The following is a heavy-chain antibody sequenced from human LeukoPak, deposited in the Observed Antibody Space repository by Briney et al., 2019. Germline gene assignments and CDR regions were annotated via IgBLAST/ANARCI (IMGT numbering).Heavy chain of an antibody. CDR1: GYSFTSYW. D-gene: IGHD6-6*01. CDR2: IYPGDSDI. CDR3: VIYSSSGNYFDY. Sequence: EESLKISCKGSGYSFTSYWIGWMRQMPGKGLEWMGIIYPGDSDIRYSPSFQGQVTISADKSITTAYLQWSSLKASDAAIYYCVIYSSSGNYFDYWGQGTLVTVSS. V-gene: IGHV5-51*01. J-gene: IGHJ4*02.